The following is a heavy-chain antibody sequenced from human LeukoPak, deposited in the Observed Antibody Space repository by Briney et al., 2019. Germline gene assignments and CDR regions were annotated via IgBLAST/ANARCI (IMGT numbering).Heavy chain of an antibody. CDR2: IIPILGIA. CDR3: ATGNRGYSGYDYAY. Sequence: ASVKVSCKASGGTFSSYAISWVRLAPGQGLEWMGRIIPILGIANYAQKFQDRVTITADKSTSTAYMELSSLRSEDTAVYFCATGNRGYSGYDYAYWGQGTLVTVSS. V-gene: IGHV1-69*04. D-gene: IGHD5-12*01. CDR1: GGTFSSYA. J-gene: IGHJ4*02.